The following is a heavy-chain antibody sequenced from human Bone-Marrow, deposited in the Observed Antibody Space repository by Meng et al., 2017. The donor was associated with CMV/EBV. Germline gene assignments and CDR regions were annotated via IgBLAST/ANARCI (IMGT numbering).Heavy chain of an antibody. J-gene: IGHJ4*02. CDR1: GFTFSDYY. Sequence: ESLKIPCAASGFTFSDYYMSWIRQAPGKGLEWSGSIYHSGSTYYNPSLKSRVTISVDTSKNQFSLKLSSVTAADTAVYYCARGGAVAGREADWGQGTLVTVSS. CDR3: ARGGAVAGREAD. CDR2: IYHSGST. V-gene: IGHV4-38-2*01. D-gene: IGHD6-19*01.